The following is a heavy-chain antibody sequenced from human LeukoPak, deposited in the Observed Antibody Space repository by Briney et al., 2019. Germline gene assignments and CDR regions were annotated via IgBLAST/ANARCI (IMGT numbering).Heavy chain of an antibody. D-gene: IGHD3-22*01. CDR1: GYTFTSYY. V-gene: IGHV1-46*01. CDR2: INPSGGST. CDR3: ARDGHYYDSSGYYPFDY. J-gene: IGHJ4*02. Sequence: GASVKASCKASGYTFTSYYMHWVRQAPGQGLEWMGIINPSGGSTSYAQKFQGRVTMTRDTSTSTVYMELSSLRSEDTAVYYCARDGHYYDSSGYYPFDYWGQGTLVTVSS.